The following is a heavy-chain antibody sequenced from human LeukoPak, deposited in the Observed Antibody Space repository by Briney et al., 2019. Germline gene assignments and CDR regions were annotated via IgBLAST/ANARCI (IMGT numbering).Heavy chain of an antibody. D-gene: IGHD2-21*01. V-gene: IGHV3-23*01. Sequence: GGSLRLSCAASGFTFSSYAMTWVRQAPGKGLEWVSSIRGSGDSTYYADSVKGRFTLSRDNSKNTMYLQMNSLRAEDTAVYYCAKDLFLWCFDLWGRGTLVTVSS. J-gene: IGHJ2*01. CDR1: GFTFSSYA. CDR3: AKDLFLWCFDL. CDR2: IRGSGDST.